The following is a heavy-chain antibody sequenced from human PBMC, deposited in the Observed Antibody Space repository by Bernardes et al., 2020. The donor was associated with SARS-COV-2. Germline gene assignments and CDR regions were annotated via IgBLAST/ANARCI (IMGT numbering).Heavy chain of an antibody. Sequence: SGPTLVKPTQTLTLTCTFSGFSLSTSGMCVSWIRQPPGKALEWLARIDWDDDKYYSTSLKTRLTISKDTSKNQVVLTMTNMDPVDTATYYCARISYDVLTGYYMGCDYWGQGSLVTVSS. CDR2: IDWDDDK. CDR3: ARISYDVLTGYYMGCDY. J-gene: IGHJ4*02. CDR1: GFSLSTSGMC. D-gene: IGHD3-9*01. V-gene: IGHV2-70*11.